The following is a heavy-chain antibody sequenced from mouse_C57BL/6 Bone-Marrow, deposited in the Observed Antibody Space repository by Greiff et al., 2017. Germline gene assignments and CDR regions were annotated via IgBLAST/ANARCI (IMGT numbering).Heavy chain of an antibody. J-gene: IGHJ3*01. V-gene: IGHV1-81*01. D-gene: IGHD2-5*01. CDR1: GYTFTSYG. Sequence: QVQLQQSGAELARPGASVKLSCKASGYTFTSYGISWVKQRTGQGLEWIGEIYPRSGNTYSNEKFKGKATLTADKSSSTAYMELRSLTSEDSAVYFCARGGYYSNFLAYWGQGTLVTVSA. CDR3: ARGGYYSNFLAY. CDR2: IYPRSGNT.